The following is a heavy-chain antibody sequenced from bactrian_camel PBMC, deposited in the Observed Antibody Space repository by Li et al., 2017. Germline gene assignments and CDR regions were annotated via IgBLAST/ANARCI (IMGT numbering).Heavy chain of an antibody. CDR2: IYTAGGGT. CDR1: AVGQSMYC. J-gene: IGHJ4*01. D-gene: IGHD1*01. Sequence: HVQLVESGGGSVQAGGSLRLSCEVSAVGQSMYCMGWFRQAPGKEREGVATIYTAGGGTYCASSVKGRFTISQDNTKNSIDLQMNSLKPDDTAVYYCAATGQMLSVAGCRTQGTQVTVS. V-gene: IGHV3S1*01.